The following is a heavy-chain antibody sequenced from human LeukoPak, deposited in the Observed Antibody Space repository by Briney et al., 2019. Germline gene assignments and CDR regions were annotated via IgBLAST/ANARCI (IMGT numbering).Heavy chain of an antibody. Sequence: SETLSLTCTVSGGSITGYYWNWIRQPPGKGLEWIGYIYHSGGTYYNPSLESRVTISVDTSKSQFSLKLSSVTAADTAVYYCARARYVNSFYAFDIWGQGTLVTVSS. CDR3: ARARYVNSFYAFDI. V-gene: IGHV4-59*08. CDR1: GGSITGYY. CDR2: IYHSGGT. D-gene: IGHD3-9*01. J-gene: IGHJ3*02.